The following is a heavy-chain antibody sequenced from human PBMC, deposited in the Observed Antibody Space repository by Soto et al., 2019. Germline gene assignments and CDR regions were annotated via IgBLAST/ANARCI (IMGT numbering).Heavy chain of an antibody. Sequence: ASVKVSCKASGYTFTSYAMHWVRQAPGQRLEWMGWINAGNGNTKYSQKFQGRVTITRDTSASTAYMELSSLRSEDTAVYYCARLDYYDSSGYYGALDAFDIWGQGTMVTVSS. CDR1: GYTFTSYA. J-gene: IGHJ3*02. D-gene: IGHD3-22*01. CDR3: ARLDYYDSSGYYGALDAFDI. V-gene: IGHV1-3*01. CDR2: INAGNGNT.